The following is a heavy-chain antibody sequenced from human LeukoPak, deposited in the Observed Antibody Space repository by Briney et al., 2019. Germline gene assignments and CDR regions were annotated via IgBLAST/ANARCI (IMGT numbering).Heavy chain of an antibody. Sequence: SQTLSLTRAFSGDSVSSNRASWNWIRQSPSIGLPWLGRTYYRSKWYNDYAVSVKSRITINPDTSKNQFSLQLNSVTPEDTAVYYCARSRGYYGGNLRTAFDIWGQGTMVTVSS. V-gene: IGHV6-1*01. J-gene: IGHJ3*02. CDR2: TYYRSKWYN. CDR1: GDSVSSNRAS. CDR3: ARSRGYYGGNLRTAFDI. D-gene: IGHD4-23*01.